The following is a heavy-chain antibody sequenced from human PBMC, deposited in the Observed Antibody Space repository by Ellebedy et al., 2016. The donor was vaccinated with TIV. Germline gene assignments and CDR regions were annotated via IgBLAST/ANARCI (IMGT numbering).Heavy chain of an antibody. J-gene: IGHJ4*02. Sequence: MPSETLSLTCAISGDSVSSNSAAWSWIRQSPSRGLQWLGRTYYRSKWYNDYAVSVKSRITINPDTSKNQFSLQLNSVTPEDTAVYYCAMQENTIFGVVTFYYFDYWGQGTLVTVSS. D-gene: IGHD3-3*01. CDR3: AMQENTIFGVVTFYYFDY. CDR1: GDSVSSNSAA. V-gene: IGHV6-1*01. CDR2: TYYRSKWYN.